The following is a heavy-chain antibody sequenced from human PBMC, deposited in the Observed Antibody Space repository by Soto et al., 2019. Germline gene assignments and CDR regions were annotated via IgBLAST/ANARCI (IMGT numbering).Heavy chain of an antibody. Sequence: QVQLQQRGAGLLKPSETLSLTCAVYGGSFSDYYWYWIRQPPGKGLVWIGEVNYLGNTNYSPSLLGRVTISIDTSKNLLSLELTSVTAAGTGVYYCAMSRNLDVCGHGTTVTVSS. D-gene: IGHD1-1*01. CDR1: GGSFSDYY. CDR3: AMSRNLDV. CDR2: VNYLGNT. V-gene: IGHV4-34*02. J-gene: IGHJ6*02.